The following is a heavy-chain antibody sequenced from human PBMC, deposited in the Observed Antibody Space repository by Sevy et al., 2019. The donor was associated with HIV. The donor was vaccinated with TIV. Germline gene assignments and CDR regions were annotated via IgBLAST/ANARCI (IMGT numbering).Heavy chain of an antibody. D-gene: IGHD2-15*01. Sequence: GSLRLSCAASGFGLSNHAMIWVRQAPGKGLEWVAGISYDARKKYYADSVRGRFTISRDDSKNTLYLQMNSLTTEDTAVYYCARLVGYCSGGRCSIIDFWGQGTLVTVSS. CDR3: ARLVGYCSGGRCSIIDF. V-gene: IGHV3-30*01. CDR1: GFGLSNHA. J-gene: IGHJ4*02. CDR2: ISYDARKK.